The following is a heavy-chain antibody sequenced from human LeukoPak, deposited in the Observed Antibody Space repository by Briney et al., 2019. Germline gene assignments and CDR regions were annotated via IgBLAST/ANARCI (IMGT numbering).Heavy chain of an antibody. D-gene: IGHD4-17*01. Sequence: SQTLSLTCNVSGASISTDGYYWSWIRQHPGKGLEWIGYIYHNGFTYDNPSLRSRLAISVDTSKNQFSLKLSSVTVADTAVYYCARTTTVTAYYFDSWGQGTLVTVSS. CDR1: GASISTDGYY. J-gene: IGHJ4*02. CDR2: IYHNGFT. V-gene: IGHV4-31*03. CDR3: ARTTTVTAYYFDS.